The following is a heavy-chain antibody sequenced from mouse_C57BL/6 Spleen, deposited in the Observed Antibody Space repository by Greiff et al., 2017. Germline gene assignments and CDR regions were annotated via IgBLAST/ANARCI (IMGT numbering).Heavy chain of an antibody. Sequence: QVQLKESGPELVKPGASVKISCKASGYAFSSSWMNWVKQRPGKGLEWIGRIDPGDGDTNYNGKFKGKATLTADKSSSTAYMQLSSLTSEDSAVYFGARWGDETWLTGYYFDYWGQGTTLTVSS. CDR3: ARWGDETWLTGYYFDY. D-gene: IGHD1-3*01. J-gene: IGHJ2*01. V-gene: IGHV1-82*01. CDR2: IDPGDGDT. CDR1: GYAFSSSW.